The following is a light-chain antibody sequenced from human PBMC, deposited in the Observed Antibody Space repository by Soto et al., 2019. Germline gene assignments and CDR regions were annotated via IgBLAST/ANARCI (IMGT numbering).Light chain of an antibody. CDR1: GSVSNN. CDR3: QQYNAWPLT. J-gene: IGKJ4*01. V-gene: IGKV3-15*01. Sequence: EIVLTQSPATLSVSQGERATLSCRACGSVSNNLAWYQQKPGQAPRLLIYGASARATGIPARFSGSGSGTEFTLTISGLQSEDFAVYYCQQYNAWPLTFGGGTKVEIK. CDR2: GAS.